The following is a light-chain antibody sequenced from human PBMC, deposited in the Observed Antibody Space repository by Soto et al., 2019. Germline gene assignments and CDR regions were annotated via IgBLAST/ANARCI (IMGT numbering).Light chain of an antibody. CDR1: SSDVGGYDY. Sequence: LTQPASVSGSPGQSITISCTGTSSDVGGYDYVSWYQQHPGKAPKLMIYDVSNRPSGVSNRFSGSKSGNTASLTISGLQAEDEADYYCSSYTSSSALVVLGGGTKVTVL. V-gene: IGLV2-14*03. J-gene: IGLJ2*01. CDR3: SSYTSSSALVV. CDR2: DVS.